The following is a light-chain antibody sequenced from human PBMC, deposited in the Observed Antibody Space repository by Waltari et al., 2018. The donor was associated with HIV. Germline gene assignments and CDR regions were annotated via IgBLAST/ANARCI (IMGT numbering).Light chain of an antibody. CDR1: SSDIGVYNY. Sequence: QSALTQPRSVSGSPGQSVTISCTGTSSDIGVYNYVSWYQQHAGKAPKLVIYDVSKRPSGFPDRFSGSKSGNTASLNRSGLQPEDEADYHCCSYGDRRIFAVGSKLTVL. V-gene: IGLV2-11*01. CDR2: DVS. J-gene: IGLJ2*01. CDR3: CSYGDRRI.